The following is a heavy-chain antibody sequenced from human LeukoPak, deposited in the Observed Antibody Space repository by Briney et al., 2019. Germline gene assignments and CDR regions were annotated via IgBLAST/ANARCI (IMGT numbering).Heavy chain of an antibody. V-gene: IGHV3-53*01. CDR3: ALHYYDTLAGYLDY. CDR1: GFTVSSNY. D-gene: IGHD3-9*01. CDR2: IYSGGST. J-gene: IGHJ4*02. Sequence: PGGSLRLSCAASGFTVSSNYMSWVRQAPGKGLEWVSVIYSGGSTYYADSVKGRFTISRDNSKNTLYLQMNSLRAEDTAVYYCALHYYDTLAGYLDYWGQGILVTVSS.